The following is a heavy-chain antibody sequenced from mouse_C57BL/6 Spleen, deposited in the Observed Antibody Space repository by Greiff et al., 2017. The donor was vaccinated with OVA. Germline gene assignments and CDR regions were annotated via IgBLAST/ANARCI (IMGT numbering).Heavy chain of an antibody. CDR3: ARWLPGVDAMDY. CDR1: GYTFTSYT. J-gene: IGHJ4*01. V-gene: IGHV1-4*01. CDR2: INPSSGYT. D-gene: IGHD2-2*01. Sequence: VKLVESGAELARPGASVKMSCKASGYTFTSYTMHWVKQRPGQGLEWIGYINPSSGYTKYNQKFKDKATLTADKSSSTAYMQLSSLTSEDSAVYYCARWLPGVDAMDYWGQGTSVTVSS.